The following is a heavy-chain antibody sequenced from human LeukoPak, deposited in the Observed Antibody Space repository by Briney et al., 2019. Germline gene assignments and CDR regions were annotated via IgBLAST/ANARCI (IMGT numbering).Heavy chain of an antibody. CDR1: GYSSTSYW. CDR3: GRADYDILTGYYYNWFDP. CDR2: IYPGDSDT. D-gene: IGHD3-9*01. J-gene: IGHJ5*02. V-gene: IGHV5-51*01. Sequence: GESLKISCKGSGYSSTSYWIGWVRQMPGKGLEWMGIIYPGDSDTRYSPSFQGQVTISADKSISTAYLQWSSLKASDTAMYYCGRADYDILTGYYYNWFDPWGQGTLVTVSS.